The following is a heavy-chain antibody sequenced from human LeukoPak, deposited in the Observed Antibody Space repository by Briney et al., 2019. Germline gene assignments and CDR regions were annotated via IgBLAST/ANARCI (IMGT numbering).Heavy chain of an antibody. CDR3: ARVMAARSFYFDH. J-gene: IGHJ4*02. V-gene: IGHV3-7*01. D-gene: IGHD3-16*02. CDR2: INQDGSER. Sequence: PGGSLRLSCAASLFNFGTYWMSWVRQAPGKGLEWVANINQDGSERYLADSLKGRFTVSRDNAKKSLYLEMKSLRAGDTAVYYCARVMAARSFYFDHWGQGTLVTVSS. CDR1: LFNFGTYW.